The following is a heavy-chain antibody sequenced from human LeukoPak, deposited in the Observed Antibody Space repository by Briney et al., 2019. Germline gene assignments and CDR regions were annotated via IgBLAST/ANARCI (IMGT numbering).Heavy chain of an antibody. Sequence: GGSLRLSCAASGFTFSTYSMHWVRQAPGKGLEWLALISYDGGKKYYADSVKGRFTISRDNSKNTLYLQMNNLRPEDTALYYCARAVVPYYYYYGMDVWGQGTTVTASS. CDR3: ARAVVPYYYYYGMDV. J-gene: IGHJ6*02. V-gene: IGHV3-30-3*01. CDR1: GFTFSTYS. CDR2: ISYDGGKK. D-gene: IGHD2-21*01.